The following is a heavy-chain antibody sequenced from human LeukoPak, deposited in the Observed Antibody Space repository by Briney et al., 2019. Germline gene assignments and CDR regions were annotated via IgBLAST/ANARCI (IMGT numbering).Heavy chain of an antibody. CDR1: GYTFTSYG. CDR2: ISAYNGNT. CDR3: GREERSAVAGTRGGNYLDY. D-gene: IGHD6-19*01. Sequence: ASVKVSCKASGYTFTSYGISWVRQAPGQGLEWMGWISAYNGNTNYPQKLQGRVTMTTDTSTRTAYMEVKSPGSDATAMYYFGREERSAVAGTRGGNYLDYWGQGTLVTVSS. V-gene: IGHV1-18*01. J-gene: IGHJ4*02.